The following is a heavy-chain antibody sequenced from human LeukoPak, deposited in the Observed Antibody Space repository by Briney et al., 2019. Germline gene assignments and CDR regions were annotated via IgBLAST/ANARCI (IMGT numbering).Heavy chain of an antibody. J-gene: IGHJ4*02. V-gene: IGHV4-59*08. Sequence: SETLSLTCAVSGGSISSYYWSWIRQPPGKGLEWIGYIYYSGSTIYNPSLKSRVTISVDTSKNQFSLKLSSVTAADTAVYYCARGPLNPNIVVVSAAMTDWGQGTLVTVSS. CDR3: ARGPLNPNIVVVSAAMTD. D-gene: IGHD2-2*01. CDR1: GGSISSYY. CDR2: IYYSGST.